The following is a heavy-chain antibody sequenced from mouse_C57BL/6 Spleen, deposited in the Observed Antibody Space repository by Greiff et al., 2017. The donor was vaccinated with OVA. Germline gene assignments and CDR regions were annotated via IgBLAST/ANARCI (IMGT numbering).Heavy chain of an antibody. CDR3: ARSGNWDFAY. Sequence: VQLQQPGAELVKPGASVKLSFKASGFPFTSYWMHWVKQRPGQGLEWIGMIHPNSGSTNYNEKFKSKATLTVDKSSSTAYMQLSSLTSEDSAVYYCARSGNWDFAYWGQGTLVTVSA. CDR2: IHPNSGST. CDR1: GFPFTSYW. V-gene: IGHV1-64*01. J-gene: IGHJ3*01. D-gene: IGHD4-1*01.